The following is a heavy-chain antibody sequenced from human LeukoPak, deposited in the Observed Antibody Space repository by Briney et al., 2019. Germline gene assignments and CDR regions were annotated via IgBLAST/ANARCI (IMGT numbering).Heavy chain of an antibody. D-gene: IGHD3-16*01. J-gene: IGHJ5*02. CDR1: GYTFTNYW. V-gene: IGHV3-74*01. CDR3: ARDRGINWFDP. CDR2: INTDGTNT. Sequence: PGGSLRLSCAASGYTFTNYWMHWVRQAPGVGLVWVSRINTDGTNTIYADSVRGRFTVSRDNAKNTLYLQMDSLRAEDTAVYYCARDRGINWFDPWGQGTPVAVSS.